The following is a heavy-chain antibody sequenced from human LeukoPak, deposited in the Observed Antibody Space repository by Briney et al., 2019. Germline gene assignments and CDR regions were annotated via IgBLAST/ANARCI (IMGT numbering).Heavy chain of an antibody. J-gene: IGHJ6*03. V-gene: IGHV1-46*01. Sequence: ASVKVSCKASGYTFTGYYMHWVRQAPGQGLEWMGIINPSGGSTSYAQKFQGRVTMTRDMSTSTVYMELSSLRSEDTAVYYCARDKSITMIVVAPGYMDVWGKGTTVTVSS. D-gene: IGHD3-22*01. CDR2: INPSGGST. CDR1: GYTFTGYY. CDR3: ARDKSITMIVVAPGYMDV.